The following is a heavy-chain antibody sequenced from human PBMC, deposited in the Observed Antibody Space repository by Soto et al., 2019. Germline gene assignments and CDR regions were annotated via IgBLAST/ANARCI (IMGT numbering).Heavy chain of an antibody. Sequence: QVQLVQSGAEVKKPGSSVKVSCKASGGTFSSYAISWVRQAPGQGLEWMGGIIPIFGTANYAQKFQGRVTITADESTSTAYMELSSLRSEDTAVYYCARAYVDIVARIPNWFDPWGQGTLVTVSS. D-gene: IGHD5-12*01. CDR2: IIPIFGTA. CDR1: GGTFSSYA. J-gene: IGHJ5*02. CDR3: ARAYVDIVARIPNWFDP. V-gene: IGHV1-69*12.